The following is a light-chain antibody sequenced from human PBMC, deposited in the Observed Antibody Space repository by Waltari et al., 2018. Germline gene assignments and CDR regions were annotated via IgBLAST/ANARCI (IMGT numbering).Light chain of an antibody. CDR3: QQCGTSPYT. V-gene: IGKV3-20*01. J-gene: IGKJ2*01. CDR1: QSVSIHY. Sequence: EVVLTQSPGTLSLSQGERATLSCRASQSVSIHYLAWYPQKPGQAPRLLFYGASNRAAGIPDRFSASGSGPDFTLTISSLEPEDFAVYYCQQCGTSPYTFGQGTKLEIK. CDR2: GAS.